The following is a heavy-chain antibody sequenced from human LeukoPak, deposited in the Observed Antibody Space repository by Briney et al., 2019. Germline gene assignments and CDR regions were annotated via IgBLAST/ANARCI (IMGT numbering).Heavy chain of an antibody. Sequence: SGGSLRLSCAASGFTFSSYAMHWVRQAPGKGLEWVGRIKSKTDGGTTDYAAPVKGRFTISRDDSKNTLYLQMNSLKTEDTAVYYCTTVLWFGELFRFDPWGQGTLVTVSS. CDR2: IKSKTDGGTT. CDR3: TTVLWFGELFRFDP. J-gene: IGHJ5*02. D-gene: IGHD3-10*01. V-gene: IGHV3-15*01. CDR1: GFTFSSYA.